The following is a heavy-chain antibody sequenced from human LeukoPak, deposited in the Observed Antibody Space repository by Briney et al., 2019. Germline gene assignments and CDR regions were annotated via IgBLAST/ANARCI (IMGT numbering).Heavy chain of an antibody. V-gene: IGHV3-7*01. Sequence: GGSLRLSCAAAGFTFTNYWMIWVRQAPGKGLEWVANIKEDGSAEFYVDSVKGRFTLSRDNAKNSVYLQMNSLRAEDTAVYYCARDFASKYYYGSGSLDITDYRGQGTLVTVSS. J-gene: IGHJ4*02. CDR2: IKEDGSAE. D-gene: IGHD3-10*01. CDR3: ARDFASKYYYGSGSLDITDY. CDR1: GFTFTNYW.